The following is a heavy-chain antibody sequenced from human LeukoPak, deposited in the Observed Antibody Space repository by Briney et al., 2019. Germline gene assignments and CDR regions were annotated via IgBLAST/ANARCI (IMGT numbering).Heavy chain of an antibody. D-gene: IGHD2-2*01. CDR3: AKDALYCSSTSCHEADYYYGMDV. Sequence: YYADSVKRRFTISRDNSKNTLYLQMNSLRAEDTAVYYCAKDALYCSSTSCHEADYYYGMDVWGQGTTVTVSS. V-gene: IGHV3-23*01. J-gene: IGHJ6*02.